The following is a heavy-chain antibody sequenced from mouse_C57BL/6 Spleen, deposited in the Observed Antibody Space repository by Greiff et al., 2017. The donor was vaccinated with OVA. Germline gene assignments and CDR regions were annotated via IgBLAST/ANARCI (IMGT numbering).Heavy chain of an antibody. CDR2: IDPSDSET. CDR3: ARRDENYFDY. D-gene: IGHD3-3*01. V-gene: IGHV1-52*01. J-gene: IGHJ2*01. Sequence: QVQLQQSGAELVRPGSSVKLSCKASGYTFTSYWMHWVKQRPIQGLEWIGNIDPSDSETHYNQKFKDKATLTVDKSSSTAYMQLSSLTSEDSAVYYCARRDENYFDYWGQGTTLTVSS. CDR1: GYTFTSYW.